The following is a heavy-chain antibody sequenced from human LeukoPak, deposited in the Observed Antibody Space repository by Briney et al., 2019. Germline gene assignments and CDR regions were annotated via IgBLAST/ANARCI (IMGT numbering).Heavy chain of an antibody. CDR3: ARVVPPRSNYGMGLAIDP. J-gene: IGHJ5*02. CDR2: ISAYNGNT. V-gene: IGHV1-18*01. D-gene: IGHD4-11*01. CDR1: GYTFTSYG. Sequence: GASVKVSCKASGYTFTSYGISWVRQAPGQGLEWMGWISAYNGNTNYAQKLQGRVTMTTDTSTSTAYMELRSLRSDDTAVYYCARVVPPRSNYGMGLAIDPWGQGTLVTVSS.